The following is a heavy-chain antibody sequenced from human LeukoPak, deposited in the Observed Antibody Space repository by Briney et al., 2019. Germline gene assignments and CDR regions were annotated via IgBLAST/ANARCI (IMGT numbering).Heavy chain of an antibody. Sequence: SETLSLTCTVSGGSISSGSYYWSWTRQPAGKGLEWIGRFYTSGRTNYNPSLKSRVTISVDTSKNQFSLKLSPVTAADTAVYYCAKDSLGDCSSTSCYPPWFDPWGQGTLVTVSS. CDR2: FYTSGRT. CDR3: AKDSLGDCSSTSCYPPWFDP. V-gene: IGHV4-61*02. D-gene: IGHD2-2*01. J-gene: IGHJ5*02. CDR1: GGSISSGSYY.